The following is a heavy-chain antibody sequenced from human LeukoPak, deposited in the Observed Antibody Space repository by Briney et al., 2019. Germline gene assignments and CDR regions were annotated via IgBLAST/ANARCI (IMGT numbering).Heavy chain of an antibody. CDR2: MYYSCRT. CDR1: GASVTSYN. Sequence: PSETPSVTRALSGASVTSYNWSWIRQPPGNGLEWIVDMYYSCRTKYKPSLKIRVTISVDTSNAQFSLKLSSVTAEDTAVYYCARHTDDLDYFQHWGQGTLVTVSS. J-gene: IGHJ1*01. CDR3: ARHTDDLDYFQH. D-gene: IGHD1-1*01. V-gene: IGHV4-59*08.